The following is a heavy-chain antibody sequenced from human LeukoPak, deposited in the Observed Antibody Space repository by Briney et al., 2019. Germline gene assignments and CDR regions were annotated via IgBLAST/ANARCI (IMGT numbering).Heavy chain of an antibody. CDR1: GYSISTGYY. D-gene: IGHD2-2*01. Sequence: PSETLSLTCAVSGYSISTGYYWGWIRQPPGKGLEWIGTIYHSGSTYYNPSLKSRVTISVDTSKNQFSLKLSSVTAADMAVYYCARHSFRGYCSSTSCWTFDHWGQGTLVTVSS. V-gene: IGHV4-38-2*01. CDR3: ARHSFRGYCSSTSCWTFDH. CDR2: IYHSGST. J-gene: IGHJ4*02.